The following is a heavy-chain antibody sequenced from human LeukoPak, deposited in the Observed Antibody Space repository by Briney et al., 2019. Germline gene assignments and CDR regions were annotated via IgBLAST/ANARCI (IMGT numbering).Heavy chain of an antibody. CDR2: MTPNSGNT. CDR1: GYTFTSYD. Sequence: ASVKVSCTASGYTFTSYDINWVRQATGRGLEWMGSMTPNSGNTAYAQKSQGRVTMTRTTSISTAYMELSSLRSEDTAVYYCARGASRSFDYWGQGTLVTVSS. V-gene: IGHV1-8*01. J-gene: IGHJ4*02. CDR3: ARGASRSFDY.